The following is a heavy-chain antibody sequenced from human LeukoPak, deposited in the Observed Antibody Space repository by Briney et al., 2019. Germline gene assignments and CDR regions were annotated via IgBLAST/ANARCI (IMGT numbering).Heavy chain of an antibody. Sequence: GGSLRLSCAASGFTVSSNYMSWVRQAPGKGLEWVSVIYSGGSTYYADCVKGRFTISRDNSKNTLYLQMNSLRAEDTAVYYCAKDYSKTSYYGSGTYYRPNWFDPWGQGTLVTVSS. D-gene: IGHD3-10*01. CDR1: GFTVSSNY. V-gene: IGHV3-53*05. CDR2: IYSGGST. CDR3: AKDYSKTSYYGSGTYYRPNWFDP. J-gene: IGHJ5*02.